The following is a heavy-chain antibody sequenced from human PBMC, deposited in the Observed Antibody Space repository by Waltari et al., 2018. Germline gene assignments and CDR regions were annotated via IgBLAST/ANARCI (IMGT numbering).Heavy chain of an antibody. CDR2: ISDSGVIT. CDR1: GFNFISYA. V-gene: IGHV3-23*01. D-gene: IGHD3-22*01. Sequence: EVHLLESGGGLAQPGGSLRLSCAASGFNFISYAMSWVRQAHGKGLEWVSGISDSGVITKYADSVKGRFTVSRDNSKNTVFLQLNSLRAEDTAIYYCARHLYSIDYLELGNWGQGTLVTVSS. J-gene: IGHJ4*02. CDR3: ARHLYSIDYLELGN.